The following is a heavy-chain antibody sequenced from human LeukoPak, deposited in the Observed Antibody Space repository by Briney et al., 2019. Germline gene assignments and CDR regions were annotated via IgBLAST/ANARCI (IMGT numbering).Heavy chain of an antibody. V-gene: IGHV1-18*04. CDR2: ISAYNGNT. D-gene: IGHD2-2*01. CDR1: GYTFTSYG. CDR3: ARDPPQIVVVPAAPYYYYYYMDV. Sequence: ASVKVSCKASGYTFTSYGISWVRQAPGQGLEWMGWISAYNGNTNYAQKLQGRVTMTTDTSTSTDYMELRSLRSDDTAVYYCARDPPQIVVVPAAPYYYYYYMDVWGKGTTVTVSS. J-gene: IGHJ6*03.